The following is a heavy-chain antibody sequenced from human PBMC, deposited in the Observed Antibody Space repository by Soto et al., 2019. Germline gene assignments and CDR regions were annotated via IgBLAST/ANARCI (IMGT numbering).Heavy chain of an antibody. D-gene: IGHD2-2*01. CDR2: ISGSGGST. CDR3: AKDISPDIVVVPAAIR. Sequence: PGGSLRLSCTASGFNFRSYAMSWVRQAPGKGLEWVSAISGSGGSTYYADSVKGRFTISRDNSKNTLYLQMNSLRAEDTAVYYCAKDISPDIVVVPAAIRWGQGTLVTVSS. J-gene: IGHJ4*02. CDR1: GFNFRSYA. V-gene: IGHV3-23*01.